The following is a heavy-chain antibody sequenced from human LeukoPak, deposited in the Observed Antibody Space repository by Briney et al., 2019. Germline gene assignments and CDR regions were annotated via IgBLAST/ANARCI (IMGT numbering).Heavy chain of an antibody. D-gene: IGHD1-26*01. V-gene: IGHV3-23*01. CDR2: ISGSGGST. Sequence: HPGGSLRLSCAASGFTFSSYAMSWVRQAPGKGLEWVSAISGSGGSTYYADSVKGRFTISGDNSKNTLYLQMNSLRAEDTAVYYCAKDVSWELLYYFDYWGQGTLVTVSS. J-gene: IGHJ4*02. CDR1: GFTFSSYA. CDR3: AKDVSWELLYYFDY.